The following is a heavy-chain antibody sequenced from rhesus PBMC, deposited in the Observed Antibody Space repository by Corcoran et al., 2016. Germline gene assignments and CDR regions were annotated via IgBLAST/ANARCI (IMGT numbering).Heavy chain of an antibody. CDR1: GGCISDSYR. Sequence: QVQLQESGPGVVKPSETLSLTCAVSGGCISDSYRWSWIRQPPGQGLEWSGYIYGKTTSPPSTPSLKSLVTISTDTSKNQFSLKLSAVTPAYTAVYYCAREPSNIWTGYDDPDYWGQGVLVTVSS. D-gene: IGHD3-3*01. CDR3: AREPSNIWTGYDDPDY. J-gene: IGHJ4*01. CDR2: IYGKTTSP. V-gene: IGHV4S10*01.